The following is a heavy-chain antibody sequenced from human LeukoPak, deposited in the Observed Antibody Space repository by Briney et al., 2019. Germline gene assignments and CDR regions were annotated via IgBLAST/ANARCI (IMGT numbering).Heavy chain of an antibody. Sequence: GGTPSPSREPPGFPFSSYGRNWVRQAPAKGLERQPVIWYDGSNKYYADSVKGRFTISRDNSKNTLYLQMNSLRAEDTAVYYCARIYGSGSSKSDNFDYWGQGTLVTVSS. CDR3: ARIYGSGSSKSDNFDY. D-gene: IGHD3-10*01. CDR1: GFPFSSYG. V-gene: IGHV3-33*01. J-gene: IGHJ4*02. CDR2: IWYDGSNK.